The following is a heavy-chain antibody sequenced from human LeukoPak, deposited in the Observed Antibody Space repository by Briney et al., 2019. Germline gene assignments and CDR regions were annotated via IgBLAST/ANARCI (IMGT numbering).Heavy chain of an antibody. V-gene: IGHV3-23*01. CDR1: GFTFSSYA. CDR2: ISGSGGST. D-gene: IGHD6-19*01. J-gene: IGHJ4*02. CDR3: AKGEQWLVREYYFDY. Sequence: GGSLRLSCAASGFTFSSYAMSWVRQAPGKGLEWVSAISGSGGSTYYADSVKGRFTISRDNSKNTLYLQMNSLRAEDTAVYYCAKGEQWLVREYYFDYWGQGTLVTVSS.